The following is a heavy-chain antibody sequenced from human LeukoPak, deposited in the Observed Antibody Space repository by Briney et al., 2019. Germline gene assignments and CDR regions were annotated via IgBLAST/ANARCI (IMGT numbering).Heavy chain of an antibody. CDR2: ISYSGRT. D-gene: IGHD3-22*01. CDR1: GGSTSSSSFY. Sequence: SETLPLTCTVSGGSTSSSSFYWGWIRQPPGKGLECIGRISYSGRTYYNPSLQSRVTISVDTSKNQFSLRLSSVTAADTAVYYCARLRAYYYDSSGYYNFDFRGQGTLVTVSS. CDR3: ARLRAYYYDSSGYYNFDF. J-gene: IGHJ4*02. V-gene: IGHV4-39*01.